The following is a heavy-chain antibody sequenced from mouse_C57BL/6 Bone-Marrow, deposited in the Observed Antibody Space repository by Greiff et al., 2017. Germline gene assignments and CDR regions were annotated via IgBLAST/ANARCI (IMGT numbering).Heavy chain of an antibody. D-gene: IGHD1-1*01. V-gene: IGHV7-3*01. CDR1: GFTFTDYY. CDR2: IRNKANGYTT. J-gene: IGHJ1*03. Sequence: DVMLVESGGGLVQPGGSLSLSCAASGFTFTDYYMSWVRQPPGKALEWLGFIRNKANGYTTEYSASVKGRFTISRDNSQSILYLQMNALRAEDSATYYCARSPLITTVVAPYWYFDVWGTGTTVTVSS. CDR3: ARSPLITTVVAPYWYFDV.